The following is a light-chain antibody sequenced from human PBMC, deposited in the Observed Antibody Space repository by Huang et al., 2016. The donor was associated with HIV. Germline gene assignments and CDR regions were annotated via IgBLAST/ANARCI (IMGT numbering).Light chain of an antibody. Sequence: EIVLTQSPATLSLSPGERATLSCRASQTIINYLAWYQPKPCQAPRLLIYDASNRATGIPARFSGSGSWTDFTLTISSLEPEDFAVYYCQQRGDWPLTFGGGTKVEIK. CDR3: QQRGDWPLT. CDR2: DAS. V-gene: IGKV3-11*01. CDR1: QTIINY. J-gene: IGKJ4*01.